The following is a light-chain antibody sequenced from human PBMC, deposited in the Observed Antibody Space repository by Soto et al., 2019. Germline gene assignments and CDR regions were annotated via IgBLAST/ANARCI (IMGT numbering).Light chain of an antibody. J-gene: IGKJ2*01. CDR2: DAS. V-gene: IGKV3-11*01. Sequence: EIVLTQSPATLSLSPGERATLSCRASQSVSSYLAWYQQKPGQAPRLLIYDASNTATGIPARFSGSGSVTDFTPTISSLEPEDFAVYYCQQRSTWPRYTFGQGPKLEIK. CDR1: QSVSSY. CDR3: QQRSTWPRYT.